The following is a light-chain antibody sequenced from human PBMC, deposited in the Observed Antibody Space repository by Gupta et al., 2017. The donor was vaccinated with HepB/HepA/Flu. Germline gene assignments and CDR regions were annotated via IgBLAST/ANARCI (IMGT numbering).Light chain of an antibody. J-gene: IGKJ4*01. V-gene: IGKV2-30*01. CDR1: QSRADTDGSTY. CDR3: KQPTHWPPLA. Sequence: DVVLTQSPLSLPVTLGQPASMSCCSSQSRADTDGSTYLSWFQQRPGQSPRRLIYKVSNRDAGVPDRFIGSGSGSDVTLTISSGEAEDVGIYYCKQPTHWPPLAFGGGTKVEIK. CDR2: KVS.